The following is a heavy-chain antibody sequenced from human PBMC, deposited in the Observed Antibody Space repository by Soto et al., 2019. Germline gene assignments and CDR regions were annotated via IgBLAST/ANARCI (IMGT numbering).Heavy chain of an antibody. CDR2: IYYSGST. D-gene: IGHD3-22*01. CDR3: AREGAYYYDSRGYSPLVY. CDR1: GGSISSSSYY. J-gene: IGHJ4*02. Sequence: QLQLQESGPGLVKPSETLSLTCTVSGGSISSSSYYWGWIRQPPGKGLEWIGSIYYSGSTYYNPSLKSRVTRSEDTSKHQFSRQQSSVTAADTAVYYCAREGAYYYDSRGYSPLVYWGQGTLVTVSS. V-gene: IGHV4-39*02.